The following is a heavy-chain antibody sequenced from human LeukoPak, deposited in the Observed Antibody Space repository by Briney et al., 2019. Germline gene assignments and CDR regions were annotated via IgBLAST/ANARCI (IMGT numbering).Heavy chain of an antibody. V-gene: IGHV3-30*02. CDR3: AKGSSGYYGSVFDY. J-gene: IGHJ4*02. CDR1: GFIFSNYA. CDR2: IRYDGSNK. Sequence: GGSLRLSCAAFGFIFSNYAMQWVRQAPGMGLEWVAFIRYDGSNKYYADSVKGRFTISRDNSKNTLYLQMNSLRAEDTAVYYCAKGSSGYYGSVFDYWGQGTLVTVSS. D-gene: IGHD3-22*01.